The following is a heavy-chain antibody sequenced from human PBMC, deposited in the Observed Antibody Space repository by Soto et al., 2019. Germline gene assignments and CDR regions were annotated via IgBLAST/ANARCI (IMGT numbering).Heavy chain of an antibody. D-gene: IGHD2-21*02. J-gene: IGHJ6*02. CDR3: AGAPAGDYYYYYKFDI. CDR1: EDTFRNYA. CDR2: IIPVFGTS. V-gene: IGHV1-69*06. Sequence: QVELVQSGAEVKKPGSSVKVSCQASEDTFRNYAISWVRQAPGQGLEWMGGIIPVFGTSNYGRKFQGRVTITADKSANTAFLDMSGLRYDDTAVYYCAGAPAGDYYYYYKFDIWGQGTAVTVSS.